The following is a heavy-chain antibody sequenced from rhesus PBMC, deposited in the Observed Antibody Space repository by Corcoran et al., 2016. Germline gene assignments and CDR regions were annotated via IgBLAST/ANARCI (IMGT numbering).Heavy chain of an antibody. CDR2: IPSGGST. J-gene: IGHJ3*01. V-gene: IGHV4-160*01. D-gene: IGHD6-31*01. CDR1: GGSISSNY. CDR3: ASTYSSGWYDAFDF. Sequence: QVQLQQWGEGLVKPSETLSLTCAVYGGSISSNYWSWIRQPPGKGLEWIGRIPSGGSTNYNPSLTRRVSMSIDTSKNQFSLKLSSVTAADTAVYYCASTYSSGWYDAFDFWGQGLRVTVSS.